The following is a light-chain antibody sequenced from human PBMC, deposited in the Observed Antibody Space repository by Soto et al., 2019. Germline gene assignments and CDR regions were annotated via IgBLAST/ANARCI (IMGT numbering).Light chain of an antibody. J-gene: IGKJ1*01. CDR1: QTISSW. CDR2: DVS. CDR3: QQYNTFWT. V-gene: IGKV1-5*01. Sequence: DIQMTQSPSTLSGSVGDRVTITCRGSQTISSWLGWYQQKPGKAPKLLIYDVSSLESGVPSRFSGTGSGTEFTLTIYSLQPDDSAIYYCQQYNTFWTFGQGTKVDIK.